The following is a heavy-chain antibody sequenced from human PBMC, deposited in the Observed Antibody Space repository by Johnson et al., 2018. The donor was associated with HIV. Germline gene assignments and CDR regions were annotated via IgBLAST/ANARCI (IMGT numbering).Heavy chain of an antibody. CDR2: ISWNSGSI. V-gene: IGHV3-9*01. CDR1: GFTFDDYA. D-gene: IGHD2-2*01. CDR3: ARRSITSDGFGI. J-gene: IGHJ3*02. Sequence: VQLVESGGGLVQPGRSLRLSCAASGFTFDDYAMHWVRQAPGKGLEWVSGISWNSGSIGYADSVKGRFTISRDNSKNTLYLHMNSLRAGDTAVYYCARRSITSDGFGIWGQGTMVTVSS.